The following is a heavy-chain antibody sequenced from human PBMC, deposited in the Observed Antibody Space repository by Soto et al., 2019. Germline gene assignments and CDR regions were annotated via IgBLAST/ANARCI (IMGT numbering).Heavy chain of an antibody. Sequence: EVQLLESGGGLVQPGGSLRLSCAASGFTFISYAMSWVRQAPGKGLEWVSAISGSGGSTYYADSVKGRFTISRDNSKNTLYLQMHSLRAEDTAVYYCAIDGGATHPYDYGMDVWGQGTTVTVSS. CDR3: AIDGGATHPYDYGMDV. V-gene: IGHV3-23*01. D-gene: IGHD2-15*01. CDR1: GFTFISYA. J-gene: IGHJ6*02. CDR2: ISGSGGST.